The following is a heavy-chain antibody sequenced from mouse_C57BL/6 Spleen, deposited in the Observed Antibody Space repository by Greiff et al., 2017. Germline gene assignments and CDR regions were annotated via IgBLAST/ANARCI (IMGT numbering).Heavy chain of an antibody. CDR3: ARHEARYYGSSWPPWFAY. CDR2: ISGGGGNT. CDR1: GFTFSSYT. J-gene: IGHJ3*01. V-gene: IGHV5-9*01. D-gene: IGHD1-1*01. Sequence: DVMLVESGGGLVKPGGSLKLSCAASGFTFSSYTMSWVRQTPEKRLEWVATISGGGGNTYYPDSVKGRFTISRDNAKNTLYLQMSSLRSEDTALYYCARHEARYYGSSWPPWFAYWGQGTLVTVSA.